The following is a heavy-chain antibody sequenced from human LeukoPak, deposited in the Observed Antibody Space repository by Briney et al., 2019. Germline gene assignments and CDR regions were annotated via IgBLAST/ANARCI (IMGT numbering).Heavy chain of an antibody. CDR2: ISGSGGST. J-gene: IGHJ4*02. CDR1: GFSVTDAW. CDR3: AKEYYDFWSGYSYPYYFDY. V-gene: IGHV3-23*01. Sequence: GGSLRLSCAASGFSVTDAWMNWVRQAPGKGLEWVSAISGSGGSTYYADSVKGRFTISRDNSKNTLYLQMNSLRAEDTAVYYCAKEYYDFWSGYSYPYYFDYWGQGTLVTVSS. D-gene: IGHD3-3*01.